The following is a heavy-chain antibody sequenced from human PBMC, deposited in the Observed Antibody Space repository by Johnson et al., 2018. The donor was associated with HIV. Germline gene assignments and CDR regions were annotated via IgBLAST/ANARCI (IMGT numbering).Heavy chain of an antibody. V-gene: IGHV3-66*01. CDR1: GFTFDDYA. CDR3: ARGTIIMFRGVIGFDI. CDR2: IYDGGRT. D-gene: IGHD3-10*01. Sequence: VQLVESGGGVVRPGGSLRLSCAASGFTFDDYAMHWVRQAPGKGLEWVSVIYDGGRTYYGDSVKGRFTISGDTSKNTLHLEMNSLRAEDTAMYYCARGTIIMFRGVIGFDIWGQGTMVTVSS. J-gene: IGHJ3*02.